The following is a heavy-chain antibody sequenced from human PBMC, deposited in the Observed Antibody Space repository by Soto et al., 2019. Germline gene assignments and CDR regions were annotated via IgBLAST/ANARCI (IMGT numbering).Heavy chain of an antibody. J-gene: IGHJ6*03. V-gene: IGHV4-34*01. D-gene: IGHD2-2*01. CDR1: GGSFSGYY. CDR3: ARGEILIVPATSYYYYYMDV. CDR2: INHSGSS. Sequence: PSETLSLTCAVYGGSFSGYYWSWIRQPPGMGLEWIGEINHSGSSNYNPSLKSRITISVDTSKNQFSLKLSPVTAADTAVYYCARGEILIVPATSYYYYYMDVWGKGTPVTVSS.